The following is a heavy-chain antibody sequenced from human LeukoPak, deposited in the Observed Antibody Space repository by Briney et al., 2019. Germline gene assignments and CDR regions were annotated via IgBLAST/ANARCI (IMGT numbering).Heavy chain of an antibody. J-gene: IGHJ4*02. CDR1: GYSISSGYY. Sequence: SENLSLTCTVSGYSISSGYYWGWIRQPPGKGLEWIGSIYHSGSTYYNPSLKSRVTISVDTSKNQFSLKLSSVTAADTAVYYCARAASYSSSWHPFYYWGQGTLVTVSS. D-gene: IGHD6-13*01. V-gene: IGHV4-38-2*02. CDR2: IYHSGST. CDR3: ARAASYSSSWHPFYY.